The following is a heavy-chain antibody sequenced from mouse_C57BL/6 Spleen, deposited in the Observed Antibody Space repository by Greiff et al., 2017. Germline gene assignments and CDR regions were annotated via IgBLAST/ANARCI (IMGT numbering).Heavy chain of an antibody. CDR3: ARCGCYGSIPGYFDV. Sequence: QVQLQQPGAELVMPGASVKLSCKASGYTFTSYWMHWVKQRPGQGLEWIGEIDPSDSYTNYNQKFKGKSPLTVDKSSSTAYMQLSSLTSEDSAVYYFARCGCYGSIPGYFDVWGTGTTVTVSS. V-gene: IGHV1-69*01. J-gene: IGHJ1*03. CDR1: GYTFTSYW. D-gene: IGHD1-1*01. CDR2: IDPSDSYT.